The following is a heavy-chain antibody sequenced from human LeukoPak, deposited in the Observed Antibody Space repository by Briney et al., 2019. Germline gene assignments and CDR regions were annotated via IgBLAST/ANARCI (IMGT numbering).Heavy chain of an antibody. CDR2: IYYSGST. CDR1: GGSISRYY. CDR3: ARRFYGSGILDY. V-gene: IGHV4-39*01. J-gene: IGHJ4*02. Sequence: SETLSLTCTVSGGSISRYYWGWIRQPPGKGLEWIGNIYYSGSTYYNPSLKSRVTISVDTSKNQFSLKLSSVTAADTAVYYCARRFYGSGILDYWGQGTLVTVSS. D-gene: IGHD3-10*01.